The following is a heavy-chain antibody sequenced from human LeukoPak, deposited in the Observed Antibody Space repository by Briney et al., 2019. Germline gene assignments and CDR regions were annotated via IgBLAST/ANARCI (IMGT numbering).Heavy chain of an antibody. V-gene: IGHV3-23*01. CDR3: AKDPLWVVVVPAAPDFDY. J-gene: IGHJ4*02. CDR2: ISGSGGST. CDR1: GFTFSSYA. Sequence: GGSLRLSCAASGFTFSSYAMSWVRQAPGKGLEWVSAISGSGGSTYYADSMKGRFTISRDNSKNTLYLQMNSLRAEDTAVYYCAKDPLWVVVVPAAPDFDYWGQGTLVTVSS. D-gene: IGHD2-2*01.